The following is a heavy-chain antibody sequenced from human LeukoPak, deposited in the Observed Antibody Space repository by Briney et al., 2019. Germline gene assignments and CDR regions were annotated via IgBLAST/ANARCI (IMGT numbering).Heavy chain of an antibody. CDR3: AKERPYYYDSSGYKSYYFDY. CDR2: ISYDGSNK. J-gene: IGHJ4*02. CDR1: GFTFSSYG. V-gene: IGHV3-30*18. D-gene: IGHD3-22*01. Sequence: GGSLRLSCAASGFTFSSYGMHWVRQAPGKGLEWVAVISYDGSNKYYADSVKGRFTISGDNSKNTLYLQMNSLRAEDTAVYYCAKERPYYYDSSGYKSYYFDYWGQGTLVTVSS.